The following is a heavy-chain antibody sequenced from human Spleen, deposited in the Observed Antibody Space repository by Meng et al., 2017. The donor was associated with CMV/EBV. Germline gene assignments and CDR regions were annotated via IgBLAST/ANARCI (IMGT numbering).Heavy chain of an antibody. Sequence: ASVKVSCKASGYTFTDYYMHWVRQAPGQGLEWMGIINPSGGSTSYAQKFQGRVTMTRDTSTSTVYMELSSLRSEDTAVYYCARAYGPILDFWSGYWFDPWGQGTLVTVSS. CDR2: INPSGGST. CDR3: ARAYGPILDFWSGYWFDP. D-gene: IGHD3-3*01. V-gene: IGHV1-46*01. CDR1: GYTFTDYY. J-gene: IGHJ5*02.